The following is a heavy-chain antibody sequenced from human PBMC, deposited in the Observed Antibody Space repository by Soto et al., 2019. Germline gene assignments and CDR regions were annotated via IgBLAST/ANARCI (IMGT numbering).Heavy chain of an antibody. J-gene: IGHJ4*02. CDR2: IKQDGTEK. Sequence: GGSLSLSCAASGFTFSSYWMSWVRQAPGKGLEWVANIKQDGTEKYFAESVKGRFTISRDNAKSTLYLQMNSLRAEDTAVYYCAKDGSHNFDYWGQGTLVTVSS. CDR1: GFTFSSYW. D-gene: IGHD1-26*01. V-gene: IGHV3-7*01. CDR3: AKDGSHNFDY.